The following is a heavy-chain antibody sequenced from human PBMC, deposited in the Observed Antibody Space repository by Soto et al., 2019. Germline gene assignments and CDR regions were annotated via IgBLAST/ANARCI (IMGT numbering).Heavy chain of an antibody. CDR1: GYTLTELS. CDR2: FDPEDGET. V-gene: IGHV1-24*01. Sequence: QVQLVQSGAEVKKPGASVKVSCKVSGYTLTELSMHWVRQAPGKGLEWMGGFDPEDGETIYAQKFQGRVTLTEDTSTDPAYMEMSSLSSEDTAGYYCATADRRGGAFDIWGQGTMVTVSS. J-gene: IGHJ3*02. D-gene: IGHD3-10*01. CDR3: ATADRRGGAFDI.